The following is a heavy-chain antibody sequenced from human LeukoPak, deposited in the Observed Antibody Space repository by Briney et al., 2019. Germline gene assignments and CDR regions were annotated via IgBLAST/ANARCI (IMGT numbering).Heavy chain of an antibody. V-gene: IGHV3-23*01. CDR2: ITGGGDTT. J-gene: IGHJ4*02. D-gene: IGHD3-9*01. CDR1: GFTFSSYA. Sequence: GGSLLLSCAASGFTFSSYAMTWARQAPGKGLEWVSAITGGGDTTYYADSVKGRFTISRDNSKNTLYLQMNNLRAEDTAIYYCAKAANDILTGYYLDYWGQGTLVTVSS. CDR3: AKAANDILTGYYLDY.